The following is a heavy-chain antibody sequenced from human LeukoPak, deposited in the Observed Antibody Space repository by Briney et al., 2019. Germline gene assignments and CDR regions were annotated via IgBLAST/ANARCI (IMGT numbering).Heavy chain of an antibody. V-gene: IGHV1-69*13. Sequence: SVKVSCKASGGTFSSYAISWVRQAPGQGLEWMGGIIPIFGTANYAQKFQGRVTITADESTSTAYMELSSLRSEDTAVYYCARGAWGRNSGSYRSFGFDPWGQGTLVTVSS. CDR1: GGTFSSYA. J-gene: IGHJ5*02. D-gene: IGHD1-26*01. CDR2: IIPIFGTA. CDR3: ARGAWGRNSGSYRSFGFDP.